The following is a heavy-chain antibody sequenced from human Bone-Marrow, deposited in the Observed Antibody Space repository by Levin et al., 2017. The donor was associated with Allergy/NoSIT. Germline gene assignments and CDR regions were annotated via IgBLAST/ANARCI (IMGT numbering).Heavy chain of an antibody. Sequence: GGSLRLSCAASGFTFSSYDMHWVRQATGKGLEWVSAIGTAGDTYYPGSVKGRFTISRENAKNSLYLQMNSLRAGDTAVYYCARSYPLANLEWPHYGMDVWGQGTTVTVSS. V-gene: IGHV3-13*01. CDR3: ARSYPLANLEWPHYGMDV. CDR1: GFTFSSYD. D-gene: IGHD3-3*01. J-gene: IGHJ6*02. CDR2: IGTAGDT.